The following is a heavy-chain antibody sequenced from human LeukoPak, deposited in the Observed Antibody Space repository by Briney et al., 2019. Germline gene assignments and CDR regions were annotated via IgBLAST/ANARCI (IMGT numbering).Heavy chain of an antibody. CDR1: GFTFSNNW. CDR2: IKGDGRTT. CDR3: AMIKEG. V-gene: IGHV3-74*01. Sequence: GGSLRLSCAASGFTFSNNWMHWVRQAPGKGRVWVSRIKGDGRTTTYADSVKGRFTISRDNAKNTLYLQMNSLRAEDTAVYYCAMIKEGWGQGTLVTVSS. D-gene: IGHD3-22*01. J-gene: IGHJ4*02.